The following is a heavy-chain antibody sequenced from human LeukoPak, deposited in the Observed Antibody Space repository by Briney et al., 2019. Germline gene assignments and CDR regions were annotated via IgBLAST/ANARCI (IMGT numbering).Heavy chain of an antibody. Sequence: PGGSLRLSCAASGFTFSDYYMSWIRQAPGKGLEWVSAIVGSGSNRYYADSVKGRFTISRDNPKNTLNLQMNSLRAEDTAVYYCAKWGDYDILTGYYDSDYWGQGTLVTVSS. V-gene: IGHV3-23*01. D-gene: IGHD3-9*01. CDR1: GFTFSDYY. J-gene: IGHJ4*02. CDR2: IVGSGSNR. CDR3: AKWGDYDILTGYYDSDY.